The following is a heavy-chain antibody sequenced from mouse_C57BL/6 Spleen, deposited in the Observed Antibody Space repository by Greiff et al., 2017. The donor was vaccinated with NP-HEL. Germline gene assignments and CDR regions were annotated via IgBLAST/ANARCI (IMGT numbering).Heavy chain of an antibody. V-gene: IGHV1-4*01. CDR2: INPSSGYT. CDR3: ARGGNWDFDY. CDR1: GYTFTSYT. J-gene: IGHJ2*01. D-gene: IGHD4-1*01. Sequence: QVQLQQSGAELARPGASVKMSCKASGYTFTSYTMHWVKQRPGQGLEWIGYINPSSGYTKYNQKFKDKATLTADKSSSTAYMQLSSLASEDSAVYYCARGGNWDFDYWGQGTTLTVSS.